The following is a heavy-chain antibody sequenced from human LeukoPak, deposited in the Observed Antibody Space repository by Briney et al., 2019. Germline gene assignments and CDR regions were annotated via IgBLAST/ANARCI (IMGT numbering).Heavy chain of an antibody. J-gene: IGHJ3*02. CDR2: IGTAGDT. CDR1: GFTFSSYD. D-gene: IGHD3-22*01. CDR3: ARASPRGITMIVGSALDAFDI. Sequence: GGSLRLSCAASGFTFSSYDMHWVRQATGKGLEWVSAIGTAGDTYYPGSVKGRFTISRENAKNSLYLQMNSLRAGDTAVCYCARASPRGITMIVGSALDAFDIWGQGTMVTVSS. V-gene: IGHV3-13*01.